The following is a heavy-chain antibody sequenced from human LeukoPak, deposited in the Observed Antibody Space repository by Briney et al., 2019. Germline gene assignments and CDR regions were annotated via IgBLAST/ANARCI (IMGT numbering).Heavy chain of an antibody. J-gene: IGHJ4*02. CDR2: ISGGGGST. CDR1: GFTFSTYA. V-gene: IGHV3-23*01. CDR3: ASGFNVDTAMVQ. Sequence: GGSLRLSCAASGFTFSTYAMSWVRQAPGKGLEWVSAISGGGGSTHYADSVKGRFTISRDNSKNTLYLQMNSLRAEDTAVYYCASGFNVDTAMVQWGQGTLVTVSS. D-gene: IGHD5-18*01.